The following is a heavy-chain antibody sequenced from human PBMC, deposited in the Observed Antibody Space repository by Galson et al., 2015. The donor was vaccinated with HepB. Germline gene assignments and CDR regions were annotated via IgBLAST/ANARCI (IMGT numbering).Heavy chain of an antibody. V-gene: IGHV1-24*01. Sequence: SVKVSCKVSGYTLAELSIHWVRQAPGKGLEWMGGFDPEDGETVYARKFQGRITMTEDTSTDTAYMELSSLRSEDTAMYYCATDHTLTLDRDAFDIWGQGTMVTVSS. CDR3: ATDHTLTLDRDAFDI. J-gene: IGHJ3*02. CDR1: GYTLAELS. CDR2: FDPEDGET. D-gene: IGHD4-11*01.